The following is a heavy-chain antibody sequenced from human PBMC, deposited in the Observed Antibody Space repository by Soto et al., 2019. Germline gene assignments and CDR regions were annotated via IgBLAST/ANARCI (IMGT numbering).Heavy chain of an antibody. D-gene: IGHD3-10*01. CDR1: GYTFTGYY. V-gene: IGHV1-3*01. J-gene: IGHJ4*02. CDR2: INAGNGNT. CDR3: AQTSGVDHSFDY. Sequence: ASVKVSCKASGYTFTGYYMHWVRQAPGQRLEWMGWINAGNGNTKYSQKFQGRVTITRDTSASTAYMELSSLRSQDTAVYYCAQTSGVDHSFDYWGQGTLVTVSS.